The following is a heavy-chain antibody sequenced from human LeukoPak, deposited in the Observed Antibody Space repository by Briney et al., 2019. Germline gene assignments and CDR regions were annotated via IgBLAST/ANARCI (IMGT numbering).Heavy chain of an antibody. CDR2: INTITGNP. CDR1: GYSFTRYG. CDR3: ARRITATIYNWFDP. V-gene: IGHV7-4-1*02. J-gene: IGHJ5*02. Sequence: ASVKVSCKASGYSFTRYGLNWVRQAPGQGLEWMGWINTITGNPTYAQGLRGRFVFSLETSVSTAYLQISSLKAKATAVYSCARRITATIYNWFDPWGQGTLVPVSS. D-gene: IGHD1-20*01.